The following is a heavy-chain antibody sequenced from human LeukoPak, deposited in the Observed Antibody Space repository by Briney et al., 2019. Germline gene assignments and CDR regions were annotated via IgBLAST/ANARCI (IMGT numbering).Heavy chain of an antibody. CDR2: ISWNSGSI. D-gene: IGHD2-15*01. Sequence: GGSLRLSCAASGLTFDDYAMHWVRQAPGKGLEWVSGISWNSGSIGYADSVKGRFTISRDNAKNSLYLQMNSLRAEDTVLYYCAKDISLPKYCSGGSCYSADYYFDYWGQGTLVTVSS. CDR3: AKDISLPKYCSGGSCYSADYYFDY. CDR1: GLTFDDYA. J-gene: IGHJ4*02. V-gene: IGHV3-9*01.